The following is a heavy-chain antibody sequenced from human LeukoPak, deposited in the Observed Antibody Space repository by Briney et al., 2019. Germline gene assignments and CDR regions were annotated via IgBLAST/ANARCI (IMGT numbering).Heavy chain of an antibody. CDR2: INDNGGQR. CDR1: GFAFNNYA. J-gene: IGHJ4*02. D-gene: IGHD1-26*01. Sequence: GGSLRLSCAASGFAFNNYAMTWVRQAPGKGLEWVSNINDNGGQRHYADSVKGRFTISRDNSKNTLFLQMDGLRAEDTAVYYCAKTQWKVGATDYFDYWGQGILVTVSS. V-gene: IGHV3-23*01. CDR3: AKTQWKVGATDYFDY.